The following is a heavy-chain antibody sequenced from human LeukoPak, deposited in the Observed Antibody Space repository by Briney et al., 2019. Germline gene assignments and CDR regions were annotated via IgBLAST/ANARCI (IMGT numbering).Heavy chain of an antibody. V-gene: IGHV4-61*01. CDR3: ARVVEINDAFDI. D-gene: IGHD5-24*01. Sequence: SETLSLTCTVSGGSVSSGSYYWSWIRQPPGKGLEWIGYIYYSGSTNYNPSLKSRVTISIDTSKNQFSLKLSSVTAADTAVYYSARVVEINDAFDIWGQGTKVTVSS. CDR2: IYYSGST. J-gene: IGHJ3*02. CDR1: GGSVSSGSYY.